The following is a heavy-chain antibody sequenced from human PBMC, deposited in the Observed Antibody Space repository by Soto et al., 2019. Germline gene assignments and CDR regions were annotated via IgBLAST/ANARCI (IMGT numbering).Heavy chain of an antibody. CDR3: ARASVERDYADYSYYGMEG. CDR1: GGSISSGDYY. D-gene: IGHD4-17*01. CDR2: IYYSGST. V-gene: IGHV4-30-4*01. J-gene: IGHJ6*02. Sequence: SSETLSLTCTVSGGSISSGDYYWSWIRQPPGKGLEWIGYIYYSGSTYYNPSLKSRVTISVDTSKNQFSLKLSSVTAADTAVYYCARASVERDYADYSYYGMEGWGQGTTVTVSS.